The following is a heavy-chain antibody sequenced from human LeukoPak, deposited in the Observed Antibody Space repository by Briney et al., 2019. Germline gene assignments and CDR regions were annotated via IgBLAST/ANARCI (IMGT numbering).Heavy chain of an antibody. CDR1: GGSVSSYY. V-gene: IGHV4-59*02. Sequence: SETLSLTCTVSGGSVSSYYWSWIRQPPGKGLEWIGYIYSPGTTNYNPSLKSRVSFSVDTSKNQFSLNLNSVTAADTAIYYCARNQTSYDSWSGSRTGSDQAFDVWGHGRLVTVSS. CDR3: ARNQTSYDSWSGSRTGSDQAFDV. D-gene: IGHD3-3*01. J-gene: IGHJ3*01. CDR2: IYSPGTT.